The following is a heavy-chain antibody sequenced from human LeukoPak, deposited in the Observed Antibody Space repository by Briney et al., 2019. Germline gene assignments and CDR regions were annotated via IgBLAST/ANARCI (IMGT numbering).Heavy chain of an antibody. J-gene: IGHJ4*02. CDR1: GFEFNIYG. Sequence: GGSLRLSCAASGFEFNIYGMNWVRQAPGKGLEWVSGISGRGDSTSYADSVKGRFTISRDNSKNTLYLQMNSLRAEDTAIYYCARDERLLSFLKWGQGTLVTVSS. V-gene: IGHV3-23*01. CDR3: ARDERLLSFLK. CDR2: ISGRGDST. D-gene: IGHD3-3*01.